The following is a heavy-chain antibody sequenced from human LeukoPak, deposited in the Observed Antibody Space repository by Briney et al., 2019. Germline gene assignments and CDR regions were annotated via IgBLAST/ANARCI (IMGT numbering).Heavy chain of an antibody. D-gene: IGHD5-18*01. Sequence: SETLTLICTVSGGSISSYYWSWIGQPPGKGLEWIGYIYYSGSTNYNPSLKSRVTISVDTSKNQFSLKLSSVTAADTAVYYCARAPPPRYSYGFYFDYWGERPLLTVSS. CDR3: ARAPPPRYSYGFYFDY. CDR2: IYYSGST. CDR1: GGSISSYY. J-gene: IGHJ4*02. V-gene: IGHV4-59*01.